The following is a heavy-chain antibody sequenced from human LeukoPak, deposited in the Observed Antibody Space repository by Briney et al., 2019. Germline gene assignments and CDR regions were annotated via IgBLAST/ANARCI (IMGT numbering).Heavy chain of an antibody. J-gene: IGHJ4*02. CDR1: GYTFTSYA. Sequence: ASVKVSCKASGYTFTSYAMHWVRQAPGQRLEWMGWINAGNGNTKYSQKFQGRVTITRDTSASTAYMELSSLRSDDTAVYYCARESDDSSGWYRARYFDYWGQGTLVTVSS. CDR3: ARESDDSSGWYRARYFDY. CDR2: INAGNGNT. D-gene: IGHD6-19*01. V-gene: IGHV1-3*01.